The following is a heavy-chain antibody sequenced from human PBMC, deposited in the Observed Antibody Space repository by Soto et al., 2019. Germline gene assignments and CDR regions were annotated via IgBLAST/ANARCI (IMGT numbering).Heavy chain of an antibody. D-gene: IGHD3-16*01. J-gene: IGHJ4*02. CDR1: GYSFTINW. Sequence: PGESLKISGQGSGYSFTINWIGWVLQMPGKGLEWMGIINPADSDIKYGPSFQGQVTISADKSIGTAYLQWSSLKASDTAMYYCARHQRDDASRKIDCWGQGTLVTVSS. CDR3: ARHQRDDASRKIDC. CDR2: INPADSDI. V-gene: IGHV5-51*01.